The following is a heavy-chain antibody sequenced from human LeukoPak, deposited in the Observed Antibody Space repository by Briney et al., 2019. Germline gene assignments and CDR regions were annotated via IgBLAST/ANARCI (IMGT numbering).Heavy chain of an antibody. CDR1: GYTFTRYY. Sequence: ASVKVSCKASGYTFTRYYMHWVRQAPVQGLGWMGVINPSGGSTSYAQKFQGRVSMTRDTSTSTVYMSLTSLRSEDTAVYYCARDPGNSGWPWSWFDPWGQGTLVTVSS. J-gene: IGHJ5*02. D-gene: IGHD6-19*01. CDR3: ARDPGNSGWPWSWFDP. V-gene: IGHV1-46*01. CDR2: INPSGGST.